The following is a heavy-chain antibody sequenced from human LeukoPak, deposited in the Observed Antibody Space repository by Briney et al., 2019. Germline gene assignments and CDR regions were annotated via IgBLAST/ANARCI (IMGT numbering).Heavy chain of an antibody. Sequence: GASVKVSCKASGYTFTSHVIHWVRQAPGPRLDWMGWIDTANGNTQNSQNFQGRVTITRDTSASTAYMELSSLRSEDTAVYYCARPYDSSGYLAFDIWGQGTMVTVSS. CDR1: GYTFTSHV. J-gene: IGHJ3*02. D-gene: IGHD3-22*01. CDR2: IDTANGNT. CDR3: ARPYDSSGYLAFDI. V-gene: IGHV1-3*04.